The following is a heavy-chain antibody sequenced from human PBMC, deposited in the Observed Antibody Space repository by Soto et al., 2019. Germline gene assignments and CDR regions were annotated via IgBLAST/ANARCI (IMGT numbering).Heavy chain of an antibody. CDR3: AIRKLGYCSGGSCYKQPLFY. D-gene: IGHD2-15*01. CDR1: GGSFSGYY. CDR2: INHSGST. Sequence: SETLSLTCAVYGGSFSGYYWSWIRQPPGKGLERIGEINHSGSTNYNPSLKSRVTISVDTSKNQFSLKLSSVTAADTAVYYCAIRKLGYCSGGSCYKQPLFYWGQGTLVTVSS. J-gene: IGHJ4*02. V-gene: IGHV4-34*01.